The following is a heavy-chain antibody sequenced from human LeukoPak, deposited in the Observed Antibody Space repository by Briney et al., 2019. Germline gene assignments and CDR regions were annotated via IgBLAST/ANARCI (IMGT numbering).Heavy chain of an antibody. CDR2: IYDSGNT. CDR3: ARVRGYCRGTTCYVDGMDV. Sequence: AETLSLTCAVSGDSISSSNWWSGGRQPPEGGLEGIGEIYDSGNTNYNPSLKSRVTISIDTSQNQFSLKVSSVTAADTAVYYCARVRGYCRGTTCYVDGMDVWGKGTTVTISS. V-gene: IGHV4-4*02. D-gene: IGHD2-2*01. CDR1: GDSISSSNW. J-gene: IGHJ6*03.